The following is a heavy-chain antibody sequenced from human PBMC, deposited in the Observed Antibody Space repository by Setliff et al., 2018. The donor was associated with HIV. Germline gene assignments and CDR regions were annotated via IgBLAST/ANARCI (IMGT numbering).Heavy chain of an antibody. CDR2: IYHSGST. CDR3: AVGIIASTGTFFDY. CDR1: GYSISSGYY. D-gene: IGHD6-13*01. J-gene: IGHJ4*02. V-gene: IGHV4-38-2*01. Sequence: TSETLSLTCAVSGYSISSGYYWGWIRQPPGKGLEWIGSIYHSGSTYYNPSLKSRASISVDTSKNQFSLRLSSLTAADTALYYCAVGIIASTGTFFDYWGQGTLVTVSS.